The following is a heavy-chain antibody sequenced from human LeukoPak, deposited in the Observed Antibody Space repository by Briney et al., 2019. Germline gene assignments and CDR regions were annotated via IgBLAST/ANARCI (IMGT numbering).Heavy chain of an antibody. CDR2: ISGSGGST. V-gene: IGHV3-23*01. D-gene: IGHD3-10*01. J-gene: IGHJ4*02. CDR1: GFTFSSYA. Sequence: PGGSLRLSCAASGFTFSSYAMSWVRQAPGKGLGWVSAISGSGGSTYYADSVKGRFTISRDNSKNTLYLQMNSLRAEDTAVYYCATGAVRGVIITYLDYWGQGTLVTVSS. CDR3: ATGAVRGVIITYLDY.